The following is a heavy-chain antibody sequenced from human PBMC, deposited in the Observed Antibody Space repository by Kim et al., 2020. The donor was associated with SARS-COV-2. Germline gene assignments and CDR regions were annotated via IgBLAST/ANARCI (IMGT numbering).Heavy chain of an antibody. CDR2: IIPILGIA. Sequence: SVKVSCKASGGTFSSYAISWVRQAPGQGLEWMGRIIPILGIANYAQKFQGRVTITADKSTSTAYMELSSLRSEDTAVYYCARERGRYYGSGSPPPNYFDYWGQGTLVTVSS. J-gene: IGHJ4*02. D-gene: IGHD3-10*01. V-gene: IGHV1-69*04. CDR1: GGTFSSYA. CDR3: ARERGRYYGSGSPPPNYFDY.